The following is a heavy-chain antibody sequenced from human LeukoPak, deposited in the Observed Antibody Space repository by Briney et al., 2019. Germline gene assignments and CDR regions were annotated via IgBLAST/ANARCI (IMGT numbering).Heavy chain of an antibody. J-gene: IGHJ3*02. V-gene: IGHV1-46*01. CDR2: INPSGGST. CDR3: ARDLSLLWHNTHDAFDI. CDR1: GYTFTSYY. Sequence: ASVKVSCKASGYTFTSYYMRWVRQAPGQGLEWMGIINPSGGSTSYAQKFQGRVTMTRDTSTSTVYMELSSLRSEDTAVYYCARDLSLLWHNTHDAFDIWGQGTMVTVSS. D-gene: IGHD3-10*01.